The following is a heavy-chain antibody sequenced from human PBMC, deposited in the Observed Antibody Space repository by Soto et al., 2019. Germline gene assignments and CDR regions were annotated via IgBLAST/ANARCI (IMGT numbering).Heavy chain of an antibody. V-gene: IGHV3-33*01. CDR2: IWYDGSNK. J-gene: IGHJ6*03. Sequence: GGSLRLSCAASGFTFSSYGMHWVRQAPGKGLEWVAVIWYDGSNKYYADSVKGRFTISRDNSKNTLYLQMNSLRAEDTAVYYCARGSGNFYYYYYYMDVWGKGTTVTVSS. CDR1: GFTFSSYG. D-gene: IGHD1-7*01. CDR3: ARGSGNFYYYYYYMDV.